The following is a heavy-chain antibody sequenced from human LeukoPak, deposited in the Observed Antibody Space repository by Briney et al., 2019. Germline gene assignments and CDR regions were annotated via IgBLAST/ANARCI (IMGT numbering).Heavy chain of an antibody. CDR3: ARQTGSGLFILP. CDR2: IYYSGNT. J-gene: IGHJ4*02. D-gene: IGHD3/OR15-3a*01. Sequence: PSETLSLTCTVSGVSISSSNSYWGWIRQPPGKGLEWIGSIYYSGNTYYNASLKSRVSISIDTSKNQFSLKLTSVTAADTAVYYCARQTGSGLFILPGGQGTLVTVSS. V-gene: IGHV4-39*01. CDR1: GVSISSSNSY.